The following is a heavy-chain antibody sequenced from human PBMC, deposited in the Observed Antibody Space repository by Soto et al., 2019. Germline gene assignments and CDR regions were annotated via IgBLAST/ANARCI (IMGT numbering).Heavy chain of an antibody. CDR2: VIYGGSSK. J-gene: IGHJ3*02. V-gene: IGHV3-30*03. D-gene: IGHD2-15*01. CDR1: GFTFSSYG. Sequence: GGSLRLSCAASGFTFSSYGMHWVRQAPGKGLEWVAAVIYGGSSKYYADSVKGRFTISRHTSENTLFLQMNSLRPDDTAVYYCAGASQYCSAATCSPCALDIWGQGTMVTVSS. CDR3: AGASQYCSAATCSPCALDI.